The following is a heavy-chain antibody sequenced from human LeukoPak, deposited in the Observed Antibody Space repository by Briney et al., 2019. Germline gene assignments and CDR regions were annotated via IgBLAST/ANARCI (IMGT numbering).Heavy chain of an antibody. CDR1: GNIFTSHW. CDR2: IYRGDSDS. D-gene: IGHD1-7*01. CDR3: ARRTTSMEYFDL. J-gene: IGHJ2*01. V-gene: IGHV5-51*01. Sequence: GESLKISCKGSGNIFTSHWIGWVRQMPGKGLEWMGIIYRGDSDSRYSPSFQGQVTISADKSINTAYLQWGSLKASDTAMYYCARRTTSMEYFDLWGRGTLVTVSS.